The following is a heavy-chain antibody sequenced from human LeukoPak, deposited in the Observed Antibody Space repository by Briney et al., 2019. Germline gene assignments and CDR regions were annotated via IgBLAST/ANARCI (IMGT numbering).Heavy chain of an antibody. J-gene: IGHJ4*02. D-gene: IGHD3-22*01. CDR1: GFTFSSYA. V-gene: IGHV3-30*04. CDR3: ARDKSSGYEFDY. Sequence: GGSLRFSCAASGFTFSSYAMHGVRQAPGKGLEWVAVISYDGSNKYYADSVKGRFTISRDNYLQMNSLRAEDTAVYYCARDKSSGYEFDYWGQGTLVTVSS. CDR2: ISYDGSNK.